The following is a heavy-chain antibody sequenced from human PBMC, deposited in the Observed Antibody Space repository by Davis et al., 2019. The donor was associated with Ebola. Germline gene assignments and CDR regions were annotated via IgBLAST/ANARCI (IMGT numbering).Heavy chain of an antibody. CDR3: ARDRGSPLRTRGHDY. Sequence: GESLKISCAASGFTFSSYSMNWVRQAPGKGLEWISSISSSSTYIYYADSVKGRFTISRDNAKNSLYLQMNSLRAEDTAVYYCARDRGSPLRTRGHDYWGQGTQVIVSS. D-gene: IGHD3-16*01. J-gene: IGHJ4*02. CDR2: ISSSSTYI. CDR1: GFTFSSYS. V-gene: IGHV3-21*01.